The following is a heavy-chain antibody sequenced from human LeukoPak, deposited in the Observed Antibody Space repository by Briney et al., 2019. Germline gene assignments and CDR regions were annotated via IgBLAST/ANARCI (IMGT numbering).Heavy chain of an antibody. D-gene: IGHD4-17*01. J-gene: IGHJ5*02. CDR1: GVSISSGGYY. CDR2: IYYSGNT. CDR3: ARDGPYGLNWFDP. V-gene: IGHV4-31*03. Sequence: PSETLSLTCTVSGVSISSGGYYWSWIRPHPGKDLEWIGYIYYSGNTYYNPSLKSRVTISVDTSKNQFSLKLSSVTAADTAVYYCARDGPYGLNWFDPWGQGTLVTVSS.